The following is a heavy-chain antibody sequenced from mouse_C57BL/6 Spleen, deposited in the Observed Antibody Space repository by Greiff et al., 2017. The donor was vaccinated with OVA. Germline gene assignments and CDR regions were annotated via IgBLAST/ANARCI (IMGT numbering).Heavy chain of an antibody. CDR2: INPSDSET. V-gene: IGHV1-52*01. CDR3: ASGEGYFGV. Sequence: VQLQQPGAGLVRPGSSLKLSCKASGYTFTSYWMHWVRQTPIQGLEWIGNINPSDSETYYNQKFKDQVTLTIDKSSITVYLQLSSLTSEDSAVYYCASGEGYFGVWGTGTTVSVAS. CDR1: GYTFTSYW. J-gene: IGHJ1*03.